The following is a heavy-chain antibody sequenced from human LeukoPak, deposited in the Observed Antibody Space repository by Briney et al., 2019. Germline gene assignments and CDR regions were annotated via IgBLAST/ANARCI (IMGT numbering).Heavy chain of an antibody. CDR2: ISSDGIII. V-gene: IGHV3-64*01. J-gene: IGHJ4*02. CDR1: GFTFSTYA. D-gene: IGHD2-2*02. Sequence: TGGSLRLSCAASGFTFSTYAMHWVRQAPGQGLDYVSGISSDGIIIYYANSVKGRFTISRDNSKNTLFLQMGSLRAEDMAVYYCARSDCGSTSCYTMSNWGQGTLVTVSS. CDR3: ARSDCGSTSCYTMSN.